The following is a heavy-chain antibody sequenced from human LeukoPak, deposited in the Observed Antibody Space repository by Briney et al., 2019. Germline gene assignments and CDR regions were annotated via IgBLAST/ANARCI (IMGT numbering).Heavy chain of an antibody. CDR2: ISYDGSNK. CDR3: AKDIEVVAARIYYYYGMDV. V-gene: IGHV3-30-3*01. CDR1: GFTFSSYA. Sequence: PGGSLRLSCAASGFTFSSYAMHWVRQAPGKGLEWVAVISYDGSNKYYADSVKGRFTISGDNSKNTLYLQMNSLRAEDTAVYYCAKDIEVVAARIYYYYGMDVWGQGTTVTVSS. D-gene: IGHD2-15*01. J-gene: IGHJ6*02.